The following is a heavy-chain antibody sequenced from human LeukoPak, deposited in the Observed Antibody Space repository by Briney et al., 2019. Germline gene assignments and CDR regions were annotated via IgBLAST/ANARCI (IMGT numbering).Heavy chain of an antibody. CDR1: GYPFLSYA. J-gene: IGHJ5*02. V-gene: IGHV1-69*13. D-gene: IGHD2-21*02. CDR2: IIPIFGTA. Sequence: ASVKVSCRASGYPFLSYAISWVRQAPGQGLEWMGGIIPIFGTANYAQKFQGRVTITADESTSTAYMELSSLRSEDTAVYYCARVRVRGDYWFDPWGQGTLVTVSS. CDR3: ARVRVRGDYWFDP.